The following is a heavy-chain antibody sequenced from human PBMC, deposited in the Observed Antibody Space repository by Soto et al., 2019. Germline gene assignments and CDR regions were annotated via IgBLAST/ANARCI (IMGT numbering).Heavy chain of an antibody. CDR2: IYYSGST. D-gene: IGHD2-15*01. V-gene: IGHV4-39*07. CDR3: ARDLGWGSPPSVVGGMIAFDI. Sequence: SETLSLTCTVSGGSISSSSYYWGWIRQPPGKGLEWIGSIYYSGSTYYNPSLKSRVTISVDTSKNQFSLKLSSVTAADTAVYYCARDLGWGSPPSVVGGMIAFDIWGQGTMVTVSS. J-gene: IGHJ3*02. CDR1: GGSISSSSYY.